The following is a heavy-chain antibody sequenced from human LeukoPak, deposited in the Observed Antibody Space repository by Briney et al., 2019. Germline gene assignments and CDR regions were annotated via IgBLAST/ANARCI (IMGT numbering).Heavy chain of an antibody. CDR2: IYHSGST. CDR3: ARKHTAILV. D-gene: IGHD5-18*01. Sequence: PGGSLRLSCAASGFTFSSLAMSWVRQPPGKGLEWIGEIYHSGSTNYNPSLKSRVTISVDKSKNQFSLKLSSVTAADTAVYYCARKHTAILVWGQGTLVTVSS. J-gene: IGHJ4*02. V-gene: IGHV4-4*02. CDR1: GFTFSSLAM.